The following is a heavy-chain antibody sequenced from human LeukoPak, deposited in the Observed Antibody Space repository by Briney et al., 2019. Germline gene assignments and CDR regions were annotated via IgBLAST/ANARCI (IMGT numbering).Heavy chain of an antibody. CDR1: GYSFTSYY. V-gene: IGHV1-46*01. CDR3: ARSYDILTGFDY. CDR2: INPSGGST. J-gene: IGHJ4*02. D-gene: IGHD3-9*01. Sequence: ASVKVSCKASGYSFTSYYMHWVRQAPGQGLEWMGIINPSGGSTSYAQKFQGRATMTRDTSTSTVYMELSSLRSEDTAVYYCARSYDILTGFDYWGQGTLVTVSS.